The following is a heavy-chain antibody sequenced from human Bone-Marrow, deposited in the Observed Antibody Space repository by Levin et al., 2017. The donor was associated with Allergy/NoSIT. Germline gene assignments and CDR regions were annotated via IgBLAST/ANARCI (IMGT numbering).Heavy chain of an antibody. V-gene: IGHV3-11*01. CDR3: AREAYYSDTTGFKLFDY. CDR1: GFTFSDFY. J-gene: IGHJ4*02. CDR2: IDSSGDSR. Sequence: PGGSLRLSCVASGFTFSDFYMSWVRQAPGRGLEWISYIDSSGDSRYYADSVTGRLTISRDNAKNSFYLEMNSLRAGDTAVYYCAREAYYSDTTGFKLFDYWGQGTLVTVSS. D-gene: IGHD3-22*01.